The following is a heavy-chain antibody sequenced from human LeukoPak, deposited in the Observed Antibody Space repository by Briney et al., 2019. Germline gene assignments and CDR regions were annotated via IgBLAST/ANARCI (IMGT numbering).Heavy chain of an antibody. CDR1: GGSISSSNW. J-gene: IGHJ1*01. Sequence: SETLSLTCAVSGGSISSSNWWSWVRQPPGKGLEWIGEIYHSGSTNYNPSLKSRVTISVDKSKNQFSLKLSSVTAADTAVYYCARVTAGTVGYFQHWGQGTLVTVSS. D-gene: IGHD6-13*01. V-gene: IGHV4-4*02. CDR2: IYHSGST. CDR3: ARVTAGTVGYFQH.